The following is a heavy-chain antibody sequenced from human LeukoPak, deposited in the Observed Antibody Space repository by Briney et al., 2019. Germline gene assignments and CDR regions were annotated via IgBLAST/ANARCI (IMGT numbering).Heavy chain of an antibody. V-gene: IGHV3-33*01. J-gene: IGHJ6*04. CDR1: GMTFSSYG. D-gene: IGHD3-10*01. CDR3: ARDYGSGMDV. CDR2: IWYDGSDK. Sequence: GGSLTLSCAPFGMTFSSYGMHWVRQTPGKGLEWVAIIWYDGSDKYYADSVKGRFTVSRDNYKNTLYLQMNSLRGEDTAVYYCARDYGSGMDVWGKGTVVTVSS.